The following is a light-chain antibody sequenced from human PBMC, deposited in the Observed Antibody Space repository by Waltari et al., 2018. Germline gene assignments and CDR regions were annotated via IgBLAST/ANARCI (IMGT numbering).Light chain of an antibody. CDR3: QQYGSSPLT. Sequence: EIVLTQSPGTLSFAPGERATLSCRASQSVSSSYLAWYQQKPGQAPMLLIYGASSRATGIPDRFSGSGSGTDFTLTISRLEPEDFAVYYCQQYGSSPLTFGGGTKVEIK. CDR1: QSVSSSY. V-gene: IGKV3-20*01. CDR2: GAS. J-gene: IGKJ4*01.